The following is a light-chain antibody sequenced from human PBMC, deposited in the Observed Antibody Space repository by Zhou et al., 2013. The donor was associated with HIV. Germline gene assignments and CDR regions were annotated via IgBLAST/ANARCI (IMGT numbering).Light chain of an antibody. CDR2: DAS. CDR1: QSVSSN. J-gene: IGKJ4*01. V-gene: IGKV3-11*01. CDR3: QQRSNWLT. Sequence: EIVMTQSPATLSVSPGERVTLSCRASQSVSSNLAWYQQKPGQAPRLLIYDASNRATGIPARFSGSGSGTDFTLTISSLEPEDFAVYYCQQRSNWLTFGGGTKVEIK.